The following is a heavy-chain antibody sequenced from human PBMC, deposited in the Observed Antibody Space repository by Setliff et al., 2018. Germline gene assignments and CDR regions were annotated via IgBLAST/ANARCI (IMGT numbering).Heavy chain of an antibody. CDR2: ISSSSSTI. V-gene: IGHV3-48*01. D-gene: IGHD6-19*01. Sequence: GESLRLSCAASGFTFSSYSMNWVRQAPGKGLEWVSYISSSSSTIYYADSVKGRFTISRDNAKNSLYLQMNSLRAEDTAVYYCASPLYSSGYALDYWGQGTLVTVSS. CDR3: ASPLYSSGYALDY. J-gene: IGHJ4*02. CDR1: GFTFSSYS.